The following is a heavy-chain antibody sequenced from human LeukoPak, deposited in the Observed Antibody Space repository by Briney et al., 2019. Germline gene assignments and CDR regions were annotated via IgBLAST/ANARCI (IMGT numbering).Heavy chain of an antibody. CDR3: TTDGEATISNPFEI. Sequence: KAGGSLRLSCAASGFTFSNAWMSWVRQAPGKGLEWVGRVKTKSERGTTDYAEPVQGRFTISRDDSKNTLYLQMSSLKTEDTAVYYCTTDGEATISNPFEIWGQGTVVTVSS. J-gene: IGHJ3*02. CDR2: VKTKSERGTT. CDR1: GFTFSNAW. D-gene: IGHD5-12*01. V-gene: IGHV3-15*01.